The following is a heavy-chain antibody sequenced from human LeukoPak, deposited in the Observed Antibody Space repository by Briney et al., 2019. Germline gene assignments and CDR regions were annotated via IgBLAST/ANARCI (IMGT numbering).Heavy chain of an antibody. J-gene: IGHJ4*02. CDR1: GGTFSSYA. CDR3: ARDLGYYDSTPFDY. CDR2: IIPIFGTA. D-gene: IGHD3-22*01. V-gene: IGHV1-69*06. Sequence: ASVKVSCKASGGTFSSYAISWVRQAPGQGLEWTGRIIPIFGTANYAQKFQGRVTITADKSTSTAYMELSSLRSEDTAVYYCARDLGYYDSTPFDYWGQGTLVTVSS.